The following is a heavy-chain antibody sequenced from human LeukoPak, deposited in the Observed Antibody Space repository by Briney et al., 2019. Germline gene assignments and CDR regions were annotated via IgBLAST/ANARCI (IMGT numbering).Heavy chain of an antibody. CDR2: ISSSSSTI. CDR1: GFTFSSYS. D-gene: IGHD3-22*01. CDR3: ARDPYYYDSSGYLRD. V-gene: IGHV3-48*04. J-gene: IGHJ1*01. Sequence: SGGSLRLSCAASGFTFSSYSMNWVRQAPGKGLEWVSYISSSSSTIYYADSVKGRFTISRDNAKNSLYLQMNSLRAEDTAVYYCARDPYYYDSSGYLRDWGQGTLVTVSS.